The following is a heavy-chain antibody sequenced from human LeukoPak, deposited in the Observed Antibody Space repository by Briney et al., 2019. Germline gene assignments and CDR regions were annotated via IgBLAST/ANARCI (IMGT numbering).Heavy chain of an antibody. V-gene: IGHV3-74*01. CDR3: AREVGAPGYFPH. CDR1: GITFSSDW. J-gene: IGHJ1*01. Sequence: PGGSLRLSCAASGITFSSDWMHWVRQAPGKGLVWVSRINRDATSTNYADSVEGRFTISRDNAKNTLYLQMNSLRVEDTAVYYCAREVGAPGYFPHSGQGTLVTVSS. D-gene: IGHD1-26*01. CDR2: INRDATST.